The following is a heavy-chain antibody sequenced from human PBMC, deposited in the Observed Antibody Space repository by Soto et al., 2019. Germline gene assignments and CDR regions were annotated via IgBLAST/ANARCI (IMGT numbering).Heavy chain of an antibody. D-gene: IGHD4-17*01. J-gene: IGHJ4*02. Sequence: LTCAVSGGSISSSNWWSWVRQPPGKGLEWIGEMLHSGTTSYNPSLKSRVTISVDKSKNQFSLNVRAVTAADAAVYFCARTNGDLISFDYWGQGTPVTVSS. V-gene: IGHV4-4*01. CDR3: ARTNGDLISFDY. CDR2: MLHSGTT. CDR1: GGSISSSNW.